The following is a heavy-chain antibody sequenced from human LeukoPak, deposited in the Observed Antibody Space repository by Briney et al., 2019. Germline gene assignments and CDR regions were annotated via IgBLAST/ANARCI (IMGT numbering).Heavy chain of an antibody. CDR2: ISAYNGNT. J-gene: IGHJ4*02. D-gene: IGHD3-16*02. V-gene: IGHV1-18*01. CDR1: GGTFTSYA. CDR3: ARDPGMWGSYRQYFDY. Sequence: SVKVSCKASGGTFTSYAISWVRQAPGQGLEWMGWISAYNGNTNYAQKLQGRVTITTDTSTSTDYMEMRRLRSDDTAVYYCARDPGMWGSYRQYFDYWGQGTLVTVSS.